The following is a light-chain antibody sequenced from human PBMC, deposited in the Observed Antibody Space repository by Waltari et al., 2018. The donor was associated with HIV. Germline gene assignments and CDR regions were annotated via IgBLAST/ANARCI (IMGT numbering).Light chain of an antibody. J-gene: IGLJ3*02. V-gene: IGLV1-47*01. Sequence: QSVLTQTPSASGTPGHKVTISCSGSTPNTGSQDRFCYQQLPGPAPKHLMYKNDQRPSGVPDRFSGSKSGTSASLAISGLRSEDEADYTCATWDDSLSGVVFGGGTKLNVL. CDR2: KND. CDR3: ATWDDSLSGVV. CDR1: TPNTGSQD.